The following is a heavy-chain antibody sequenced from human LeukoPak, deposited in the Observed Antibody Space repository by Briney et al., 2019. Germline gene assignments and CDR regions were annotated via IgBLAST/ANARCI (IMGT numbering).Heavy chain of an antibody. CDR1: GFTFSSYA. CDR2: ISYGGSNK. Sequence: PGGSLRLSCAASGFTFSSYAMHWVRQAPGKGLEWVAVISYGGSNKYYADSVKGRFTISRDNSKNTLYLQMNSLRAEDTALYYCARGGIDSGSYYWFDPWGQGTLVTVSS. CDR3: ARGGIDSGSYYWFDP. J-gene: IGHJ5*02. V-gene: IGHV3-30-3*01. D-gene: IGHD1-26*01.